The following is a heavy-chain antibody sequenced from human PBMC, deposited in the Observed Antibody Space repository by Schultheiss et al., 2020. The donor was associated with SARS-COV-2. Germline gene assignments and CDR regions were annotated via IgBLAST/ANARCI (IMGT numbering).Heavy chain of an antibody. J-gene: IGHJ4*02. Sequence: SVKVSCKASGGTFSSYAISWVRQAPGQGLEWMGGIIPIFGTANYAQKFQGRVTMTRDTSTSTVYMELSSLRSEDTAVYYCAKDDPGYFDSWGQGTLVTVSS. CDR3: AKDDPGYFDS. CDR1: GGTFSSYA. V-gene: IGHV1-69*05. D-gene: IGHD7-27*01. CDR2: IIPIFGTA.